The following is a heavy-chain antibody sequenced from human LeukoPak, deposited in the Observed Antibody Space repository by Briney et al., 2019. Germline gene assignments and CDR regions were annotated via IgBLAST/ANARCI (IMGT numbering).Heavy chain of an antibody. V-gene: IGHV1-69*05. J-gene: IGHJ5*02. CDR1: GGTFSSYA. D-gene: IGHD3-10*01. Sequence: SVKVSCKASGGTFSSYAISWVRQAPGQGLEWMGGIIPIFGTANYAQKFQGRVTITTDESTSTAYMELSSLRSEDTAVYYCARDLSYYYGSGNWFDPWGQGTLVTVSS. CDR2: IIPIFGTA. CDR3: ARDLSYYYGSGNWFDP.